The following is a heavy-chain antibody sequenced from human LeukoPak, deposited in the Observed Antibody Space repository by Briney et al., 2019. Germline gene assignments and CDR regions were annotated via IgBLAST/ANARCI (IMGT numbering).Heavy chain of an antibody. CDR2: IRYDGSNK. D-gene: IGHD2-2*01. V-gene: IGHV3-30*02. CDR3: AKFRGYCSSTSCYRGGYFDL. J-gene: IGHJ2*01. CDR1: GFTFSSYG. Sequence: GGSLRISCAASGFTFSSYGMHWVRQAPGKGLEWVAFIRYDGSNKYYADSVKGRFTISRDNSKNTLYLQMNSLRAEDTAVYYCAKFRGYCSSTSCYRGGYFDLWGRGTLVTVSS.